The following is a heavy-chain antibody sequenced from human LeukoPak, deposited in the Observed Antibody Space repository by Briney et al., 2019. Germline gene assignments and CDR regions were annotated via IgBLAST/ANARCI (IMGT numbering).Heavy chain of an antibody. V-gene: IGHV1-18*01. Sequence: GASVTVSCKASGYTFTSYGISWVRQAPGQGLEWMGWISAYNGNTNYAQKLQGRVTIATDTSTSTAYMELRSLRSDDTAVYYCARLISRWLQLYYFDYWGQGTLVTVSS. CDR1: GYTFTSYG. CDR2: ISAYNGNT. CDR3: ARLISRWLQLYYFDY. D-gene: IGHD5-24*01. J-gene: IGHJ4*02.